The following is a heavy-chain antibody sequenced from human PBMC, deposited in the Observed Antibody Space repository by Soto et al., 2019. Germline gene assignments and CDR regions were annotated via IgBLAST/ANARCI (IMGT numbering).Heavy chain of an antibody. V-gene: IGHV1-8*01. CDR2: MNPNSGNT. CDR1: GYTFTSYD. Sequence: GASVKVSCKASGYTFTSYDINWVRQATGQGLEWMGWMNPNSGNTGYAQKFQGRVTMTRNTSISTAYMELSSLRSEDTAVYYCARWGLGCSSTSCYAEYYYYMDVWGKGTTVTVSS. CDR3: ARWGLGCSSTSCYAEYYYYMDV. J-gene: IGHJ6*03. D-gene: IGHD2-2*01.